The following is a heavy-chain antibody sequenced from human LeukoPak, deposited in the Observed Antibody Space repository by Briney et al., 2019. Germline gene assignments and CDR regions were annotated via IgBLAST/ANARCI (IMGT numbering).Heavy chain of an antibody. D-gene: IGHD3-3*01. J-gene: IGHJ4*02. V-gene: IGHV3-74*01. CDR2: INSDGSST. Sequence: GGSLRLSCAASGFTLSSYWMLWVRQAPGKGLVWVSRINSDGSSTSYADSVKGRFTISRDNAKNMLYLQMNSLRAEDTAVYYCAKGGYYTQTSFDYWGQGTLVTVSS. CDR3: AKGGYYTQTSFDY. CDR1: GFTLSSYW.